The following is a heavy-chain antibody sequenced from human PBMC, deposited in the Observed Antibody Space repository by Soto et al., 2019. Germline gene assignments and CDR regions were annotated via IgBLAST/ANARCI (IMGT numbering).Heavy chain of an antibody. Sequence: SETLSLTCTVSGGSVSVYYWSWIRQPPGQALEWIGYIYDSGSPYYNPSLRSRVIISADTSKNQISLKLTSATAADTAVYYCARGVGSSPPRYWGRGTLVTVSS. CDR2: IYDSGSP. D-gene: IGHD1-26*01. V-gene: IGHV4-59*02. CDR3: ARGVGSSPPRY. J-gene: IGHJ4*02. CDR1: GGSVSVYY.